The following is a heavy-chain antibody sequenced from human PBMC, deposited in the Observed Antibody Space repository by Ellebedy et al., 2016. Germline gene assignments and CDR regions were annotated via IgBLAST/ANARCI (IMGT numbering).Heavy chain of an antibody. J-gene: IGHJ4*02. V-gene: IGHV3-30-3*01. CDR3: ARDPTAHYYDNSGYYFDY. Sequence: GESLKISCAASGFTFSNLAMHWVRQAPGRGLEWVAIITYDGTNKNYADSVKGRFTISRDNSKNTLYLQMNSLRAEDTAVYYCARDPTAHYYDNSGYYFDYWGQGTLVTVSS. D-gene: IGHD3-22*01. CDR1: GFTFSNLA. CDR2: ITYDGTNK.